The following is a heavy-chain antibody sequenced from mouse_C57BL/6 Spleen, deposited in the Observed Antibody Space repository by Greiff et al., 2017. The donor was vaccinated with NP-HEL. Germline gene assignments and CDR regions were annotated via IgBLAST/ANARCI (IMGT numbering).Heavy chain of an antibody. V-gene: IGHV6-3*01. Sequence: EVHLVESGGGLVQPGGSMKLSCVASGFTFSNYWMNWVRQSPEKGLEWVAQIRLKSDNYATHYAESVKGRFTISRDDSKSSVYLQMNNLRAEDTGIYYCTWDDYDYFDYWGQGTTLTVSS. CDR2: IRLKSDNYAT. D-gene: IGHD2-4*01. J-gene: IGHJ2*01. CDR1: GFTFSNYW. CDR3: TWDDYDYFDY.